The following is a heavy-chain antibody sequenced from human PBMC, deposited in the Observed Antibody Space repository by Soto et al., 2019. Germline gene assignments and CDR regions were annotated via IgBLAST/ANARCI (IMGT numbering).Heavy chain of an antibody. CDR3: AKESNIVVVPAAMFDWYFDL. CDR1: GFTFSSYG. CDR2: ISYDGSNK. V-gene: IGHV3-30*18. Sequence: QVQLVESGGGVVQPGRSLRLSCAASGFTFSSYGMHWVRQAPGKGLEWVAVISYDGSNKYYADSVKGRFTISRDNSKNTXYXXMNSLRAEDTAVYYCAKESNIVVVPAAMFDWYFDLWGRGTLVTVSS. J-gene: IGHJ2*01. D-gene: IGHD2-2*01.